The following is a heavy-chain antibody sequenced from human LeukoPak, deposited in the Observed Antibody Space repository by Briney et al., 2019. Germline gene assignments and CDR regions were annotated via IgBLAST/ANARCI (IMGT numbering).Heavy chain of an antibody. J-gene: IGHJ3*02. D-gene: IGHD3-10*01. Sequence: SETLSHSCTVSGASISLYYGSWIRQPPGKGLEWIGYISFSGTTNYNPSLKSRVTISVDTSKNQFSLKLRSVTAADTALYLCARGFRGVGNPCVIWGQGIMVTVSS. V-gene: IGHV4-59*01. CDR3: ARGFRGVGNPCVI. CDR1: GASISLYY. CDR2: ISFSGTT.